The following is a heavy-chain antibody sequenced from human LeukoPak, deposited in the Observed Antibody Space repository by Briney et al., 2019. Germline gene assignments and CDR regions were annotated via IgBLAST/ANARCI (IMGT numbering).Heavy chain of an antibody. CDR3: ARVGVGFDP. CDR1: GGSISSSSYY. J-gene: IGHJ5*02. V-gene: IGHV4-39*01. D-gene: IGHD3-16*01. Sequence: SETLSLTCTVSGGSISSSSYYWGWIRQPPGKGLEWIASIHYSGSTYYNPSLKSRVTISVDTSKNQFSLKLSSVTAADTAVYYCARVGVGFDPWGQGTLVTVSS. CDR2: IHYSGST.